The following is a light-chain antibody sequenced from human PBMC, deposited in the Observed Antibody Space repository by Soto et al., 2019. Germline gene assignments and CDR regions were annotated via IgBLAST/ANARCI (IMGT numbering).Light chain of an antibody. Sequence: QSALTQPASVSGSPGKSITISCTGTSSDVGSYNLVSWYQQHPGKAPKLMIYEGSKRPSGVSNRFSGSKSGNTASLTVSRLQAEDEADYSCFSYAGSYVFGTGTKLTVL. V-gene: IGLV2-23*01. J-gene: IGLJ1*01. CDR2: EGS. CDR3: FSYAGSYV. CDR1: SSDVGSYNL.